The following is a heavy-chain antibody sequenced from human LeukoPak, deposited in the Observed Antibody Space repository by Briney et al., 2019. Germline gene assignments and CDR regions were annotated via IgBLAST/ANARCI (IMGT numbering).Heavy chain of an antibody. D-gene: IGHD6-13*01. V-gene: IGHV1-8*01. CDR3: ARALRIADFDP. J-gene: IGHJ5*02. CDR1: GYTFTSYD. CDR2: MNPNSGNT. Sequence: ASVKVSCKASGYTFTSYDINWVRQATGQGLEWMGWMNPNSGNTGYAQKFQGRVTMTTDTSTSTAYMELRSLRSDDTAVYYCARALRIADFDPWGQGTLVTVSS.